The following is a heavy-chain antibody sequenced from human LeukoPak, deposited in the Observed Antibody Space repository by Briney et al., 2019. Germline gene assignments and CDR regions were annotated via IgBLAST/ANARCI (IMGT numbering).Heavy chain of an antibody. Sequence: SETLSLTCAVHGGSFSGSYWCSIRQPPGKGLEWIGEINHSGSTNYNPSLKSRVTISVDTSKNQFSLKLSSVTAADTAVYYCATGHCSSTSCYARRYSHGWHYYYYGIDVWGQGTTVTVSS. J-gene: IGHJ6*02. CDR2: INHSGST. V-gene: IGHV4-34*01. CDR3: ATGHCSSTSCYARRYSHGWHYYYYGIDV. D-gene: IGHD2-2*01. CDR1: GGSFSGSY.